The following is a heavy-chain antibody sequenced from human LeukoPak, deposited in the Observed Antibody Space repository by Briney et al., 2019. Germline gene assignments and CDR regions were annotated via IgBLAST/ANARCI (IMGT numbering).Heavy chain of an antibody. CDR1: GGSISSYY. CDR2: IYYSGST. Sequence: SETLSLTCTVSGGSISSYYWSWIRQPPGKGLEWIGYIYYSGSTNYNPSLKSRVTISVDTSKNQFSLKLSSVTAADTAVCYCARISSGWRLDYWGQGTLVTVSS. D-gene: IGHD6-19*01. CDR3: ARISSGWRLDY. V-gene: IGHV4-59*08. J-gene: IGHJ4*02.